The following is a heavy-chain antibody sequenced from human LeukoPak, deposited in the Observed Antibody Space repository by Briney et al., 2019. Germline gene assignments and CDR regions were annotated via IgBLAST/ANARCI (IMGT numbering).Heavy chain of an antibody. CDR3: ARGVVPAAIDVYYGMDV. V-gene: IGHV3-21*01. CDR1: GFTFSSYS. Sequence: GGSLRLSCAASGFTFSSYSMNWVRQAPGKGLEWVSSISSSSSYIYYADSVKGRFTISRDNAKNSLYLQMNSLRAEDTAVYYCARGVVPAAIDVYYGMDVWGQGTTVTVSS. CDR2: ISSSSSYI. D-gene: IGHD2-2*01. J-gene: IGHJ6*02.